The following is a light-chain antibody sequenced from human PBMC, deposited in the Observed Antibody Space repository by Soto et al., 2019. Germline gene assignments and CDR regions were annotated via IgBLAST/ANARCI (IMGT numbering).Light chain of an antibody. V-gene: IGKV3-20*01. J-gene: IGKJ1*01. CDR3: QRYGSSGT. CDR2: GAS. CDR1: QSVSNNY. Sequence: EIVLTRSPGTLSLSPGERATLSCRASQSVSNNYLAWYQQKPGQAPRLLIYGASNRATGIPDRFSGSGSGTDFTLTISSLEPEDFAVYYCQRYGSSGTFGQGTKVDI.